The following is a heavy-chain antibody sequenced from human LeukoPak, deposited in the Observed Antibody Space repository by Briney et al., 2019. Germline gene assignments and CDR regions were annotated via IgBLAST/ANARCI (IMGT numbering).Heavy chain of an antibody. D-gene: IGHD5-12*01. CDR2: ISSSSSYI. V-gene: IGHV3-21*04. J-gene: IGHJ6*03. Sequence: PGGSLRLSCTASGLTFSSYSMNWVRQAPGKGLEWVSSISSSSSYIYYADSVKGRFTISRDNAKNSLYLQMNSLRAEDTAVYYCARDRISGYSGYDLTNYYYYMDVWGKGTTVTVSS. CDR3: ARDRISGYSGYDLTNYYYYMDV. CDR1: GLTFSSYS.